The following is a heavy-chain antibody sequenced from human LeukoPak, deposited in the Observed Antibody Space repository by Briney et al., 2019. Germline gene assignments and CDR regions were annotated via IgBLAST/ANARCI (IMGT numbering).Heavy chain of an antibody. J-gene: IGHJ6*03. CDR2: IKQDGSEK. V-gene: IGHV3-7*01. CDR1: GFTFSSCW. CDR3: ARDSGSPYYYYMDV. Sequence: GGSLRLSCAASGFTFSSCWMSWVRQAPGKGLEWVANIKQDGSEKYYVDSVKGRFTISRDNAKNSLYLQMNSLRAEDTAVYYCARDSGSPYYYYMDVWGKGTTVTVSS.